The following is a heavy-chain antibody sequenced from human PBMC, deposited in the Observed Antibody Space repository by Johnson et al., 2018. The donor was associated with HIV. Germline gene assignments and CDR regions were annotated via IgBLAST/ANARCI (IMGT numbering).Heavy chain of an antibody. CDR1: EFTVSRNY. Sequence: EVQLVESGGGVVQPGGSLRLSCAASEFTVSRNYMSWVRQAPGKELAWVSVIYSGGGTYYADSVKGRFTISRDNSKNTLYLQMNSLRAEDTAASYCASAIPGRSSLDGFDFWGQGTMVSVSS. J-gene: IGHJ3*01. CDR2: IYSGGGT. CDR3: ASAIPGRSSLDGFDF. D-gene: IGHD2-2*01. V-gene: IGHV3-66*01.